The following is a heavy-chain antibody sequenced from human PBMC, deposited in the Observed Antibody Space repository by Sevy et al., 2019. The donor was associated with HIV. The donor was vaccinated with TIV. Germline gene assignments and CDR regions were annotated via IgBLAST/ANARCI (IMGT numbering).Heavy chain of an antibody. CDR2: IRYDGSNK. CDR1: GFTFSSYG. V-gene: IGHV3-30*02. D-gene: IGHD5-12*01. CDR3: AKNLYSGYDFDNWFDP. J-gene: IGHJ5*02. Sequence: GGSLRLSCAASGFTFSSYGMHWVRQAPGKGLEWVAFIRYDGSNKYYADSVKGRFTISRDNSKNTLYLQMNSLRAEDTAVYYCAKNLYSGYDFDNWFDPWGQGTLVTVSS.